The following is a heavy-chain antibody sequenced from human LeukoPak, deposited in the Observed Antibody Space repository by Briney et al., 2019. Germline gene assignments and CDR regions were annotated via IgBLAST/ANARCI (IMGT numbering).Heavy chain of an antibody. CDR2: INSDGSST. J-gene: IGHJ5*02. Sequence: PGGSLRLSCAASGFTFSSYWMHWVRQAPGKGLVWVSCINSDGSSTNYADSVKGRFTISRDNAKKTVYLQMNSLRAEDTAVYYCARDEAGYCSGGTCPWGQGTLVTVSS. D-gene: IGHD2-15*01. CDR1: GFTFSSYW. CDR3: ARDEAGYCSGGTCP. V-gene: IGHV3-74*01.